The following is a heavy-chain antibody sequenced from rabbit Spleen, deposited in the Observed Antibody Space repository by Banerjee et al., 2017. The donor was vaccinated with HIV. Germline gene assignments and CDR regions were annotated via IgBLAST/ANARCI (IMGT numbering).Heavy chain of an antibody. D-gene: IGHD1-1*01. V-gene: IGHV1S40*01. CDR2: IYAGSSSNT. CDR3: ARDTSTSFSTYGMDL. CDR1: GFSFNSGDD. Sequence: QSLEESGGGLVKPGASLTLTCKASGFSFNSGDDMCWVRQAPGKGLEWIACIYAGSSSNTYSATWAKGRFTISKTSSTTVTLQMTSLTAADTATYFCARDTSTSFSTYGMDLWGQGTLVTVS. J-gene: IGHJ6*01.